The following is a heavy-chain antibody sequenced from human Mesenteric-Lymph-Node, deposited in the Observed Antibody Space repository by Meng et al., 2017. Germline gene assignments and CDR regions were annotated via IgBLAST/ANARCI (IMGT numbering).Heavy chain of an antibody. V-gene: IGHV3-9*01. D-gene: IGHD4-17*01. J-gene: IGHJ4*02. Sequence: LKISCAASGFTFDDYAMHWVRQAPGKGLEWVSGISWNSGSIGYADSVKGRFTISRDNAKNSLYLQMNSLRAEDTALYYCAKKESYGDYYAYWGQGTLVTVSS. CDR2: ISWNSGSI. CDR1: GFTFDDYA. CDR3: AKKESYGDYYAY.